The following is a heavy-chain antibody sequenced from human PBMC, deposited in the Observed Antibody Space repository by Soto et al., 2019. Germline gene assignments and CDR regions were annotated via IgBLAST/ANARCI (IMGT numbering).Heavy chain of an antibody. V-gene: IGHV1-2*04. CDR2: MNPNSGAA. J-gene: IGHJ6*02. Sequence: QVQLVQSGAEVKKPGASVKVSCKASGYTFTGYYIHWVRQAPGQGLEWMGWMNPNSGAANYVQKFQGWVTMTRDTSISTAYMELSRLRSDDTAVYYCARKGVAAERSGMDVWGQGTTVTVSS. CDR3: ARKGVAAERSGMDV. CDR1: GYTFTGYY. D-gene: IGHD6-13*01.